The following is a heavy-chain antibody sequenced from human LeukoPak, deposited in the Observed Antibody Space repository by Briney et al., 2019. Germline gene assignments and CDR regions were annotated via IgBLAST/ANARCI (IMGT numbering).Heavy chain of an antibody. D-gene: IGHD3-10*01. J-gene: IGHJ5*02. V-gene: IGHV4-39*07. Sequence: SETLSLTCTVSGGSISSSLYHWGWIRQSPGKNLEWLGSIYYTGTTYYNPSLNSRVTMSIDTSKNQFSLRLSSVTAADTAVYYCAKVAYHYDSGNYFGPWFDPWGQGTLVIVSS. CDR3: AKVAYHYDSGNYFGPWFDP. CDR1: GGSISSSLYH. CDR2: IYYTGTT.